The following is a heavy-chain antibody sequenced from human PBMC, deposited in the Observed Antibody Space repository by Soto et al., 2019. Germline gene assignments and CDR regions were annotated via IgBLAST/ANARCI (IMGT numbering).Heavy chain of an antibody. CDR2: IDTSSTKI. Sequence: GGSLRLSCAASGYTFSDYYLSWIRQAPGKGLEWISYIDTSSTKIYYADSVRGRFTISRDNGKNSLFLEMNNLRVEDTAVYFCASHYDLWTGYLSPVDYWGRGTLVTV. D-gene: IGHD3-3*01. V-gene: IGHV3-11*01. CDR1: GYTFSDYY. J-gene: IGHJ4*02. CDR3: ASHYDLWTGYLSPVDY.